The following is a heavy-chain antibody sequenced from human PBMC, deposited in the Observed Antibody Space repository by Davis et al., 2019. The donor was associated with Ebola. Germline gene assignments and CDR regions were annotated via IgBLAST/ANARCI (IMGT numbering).Heavy chain of an antibody. Sequence: SVKVSCKASGGTFSTYAISWVRQAPGQGLEWMGRIIPILGIANYAQKFQGRVTISADKSTSTAYMELSSLRFEDTAVYYCARDHHPTTGHYGPYYGMDVWGQGTTVTVSS. D-gene: IGHD4-17*01. CDR1: GGTFSTYA. V-gene: IGHV1-69*04. CDR3: ARDHHPTTGHYGPYYGMDV. J-gene: IGHJ6*02. CDR2: IIPILGIA.